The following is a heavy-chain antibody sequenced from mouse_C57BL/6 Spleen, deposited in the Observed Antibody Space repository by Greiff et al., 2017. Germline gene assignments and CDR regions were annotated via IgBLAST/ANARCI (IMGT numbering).Heavy chain of an antibody. CDR2: IHPNSGST. V-gene: IGHV1-64*01. CDR3: ARYDGRRYAMDY. D-gene: IGHD2-3*01. Sequence: QVQLQQPGAELVKPGASVKLSCKASGYTFTSYWMHWVKQRPGQGLEWIGMIHPNSGSTNYNEKFKSKATLTVDKSSSTAYMQLSSLTSEDSAVYYCARYDGRRYAMDYWGQGTSVTVSS. CDR1: GYTFTSYW. J-gene: IGHJ4*01.